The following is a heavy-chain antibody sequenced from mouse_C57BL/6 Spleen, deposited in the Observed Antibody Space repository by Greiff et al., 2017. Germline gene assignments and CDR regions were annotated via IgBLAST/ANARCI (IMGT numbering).Heavy chain of an antibody. J-gene: IGHJ4*01. Sequence: VQLKQPGAELVKPGASVKLSCKASGYTFTSYWMHWVKQRPGPGLEWLGMIHPKSGSTNYNEKFKSKATLTVDKSSSPAYRQLSSLTSEDAAVYFCASYYYGSSYDYAMDYWGQGTSGTVS. CDR2: IHPKSGST. CDR1: GYTFTSYW. D-gene: IGHD1-1*01. V-gene: IGHV1-64*01. CDR3: ASYYYGSSYDYAMDY.